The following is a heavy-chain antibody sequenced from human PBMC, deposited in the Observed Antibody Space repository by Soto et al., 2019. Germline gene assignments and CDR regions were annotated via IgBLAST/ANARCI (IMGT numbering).Heavy chain of an antibody. CDR2: VNVGNGNT. V-gene: IGHV1-3*01. CDR3: ARAVGYCSSTSCPPFDP. D-gene: IGHD2-2*01. J-gene: IGHJ5*02. CDR1: GYTFTSYS. Sequence: ASVKVSCKASGYTFTSYSMHWVAPAPGQRLEWMGWVNVGNGNTKYSQNFQGRVTITRETAASKAYMELSSLRSEDMAVYYCARAVGYCSSTSCPPFDPWGQGTLVTVSS.